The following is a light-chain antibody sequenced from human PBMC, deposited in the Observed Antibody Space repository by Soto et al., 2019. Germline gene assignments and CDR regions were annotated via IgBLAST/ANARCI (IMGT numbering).Light chain of an antibody. CDR3: QQRSFWPYT. CDR1: QTVTNS. Sequence: EIVLTQSPDTLSLSPGDRATLSCRASQTVTNSLAWYHQKPGQSPRLLIYDASIRAPAIPARFSGSGSGTDFTLTLSSLEPGDFGVYFCQQRSFWPYTFGQGTRLEI. CDR2: DAS. J-gene: IGKJ2*01. V-gene: IGKV3-11*01.